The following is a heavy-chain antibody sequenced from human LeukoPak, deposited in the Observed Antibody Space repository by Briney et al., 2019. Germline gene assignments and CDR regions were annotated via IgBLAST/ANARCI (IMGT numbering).Heavy chain of an antibody. J-gene: IGHJ4*02. CDR3: ARSCSSGWLEGYYFDY. CDR1: GYTFTGYY. D-gene: IGHD6-19*01. CDR2: INPNSGGT. V-gene: IGHV1-2*02. Sequence: GASVKVSCKTSGYTFTGYYMHWVRQAPGQGLEWMGWINPNSGGTSYPQKFQGRVTMTRDTSISTAYTELSRLRSDDTAVYYCARSCSSGWLEGYYFDYWGQGTLVTVSS.